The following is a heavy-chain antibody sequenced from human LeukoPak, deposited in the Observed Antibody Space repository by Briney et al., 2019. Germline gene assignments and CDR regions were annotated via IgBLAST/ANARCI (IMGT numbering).Heavy chain of an antibody. CDR2: INPNSGGT. D-gene: IGHD4-17*01. J-gene: IGHJ6*03. Sequence: GASVKVSCKASGYTFTGYYMHWVRQAPGQGLEWMGWINPNSGGTNYAQKFQGRVTMTRDTSISTAYMELSRLTSDDTAVYYRARSSSTVNLYYYYMDVWGKGTTVTVSS. V-gene: IGHV1-2*02. CDR1: GYTFTGYY. CDR3: ARSSSTVNLYYYYMDV.